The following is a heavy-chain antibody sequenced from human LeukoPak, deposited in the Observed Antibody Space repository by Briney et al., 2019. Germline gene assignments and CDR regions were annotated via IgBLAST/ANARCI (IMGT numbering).Heavy chain of an antibody. CDR3: ARYRPSESRSGEVTSLDY. V-gene: IGHV4-59*01. CDR1: GGSISGYY. CDR2: IYYTGNT. J-gene: IGHJ4*02. D-gene: IGHD3-3*01. Sequence: SETLSLTCIVSGGSISGYYWSWIRQPPGKGLELIGHIYYTGNTVYNPSLKSRATILLDTSENQFSLKLRSVTTADTAVYYCARYRPSESRSGEVTSLDYWGQGTLVTVSS.